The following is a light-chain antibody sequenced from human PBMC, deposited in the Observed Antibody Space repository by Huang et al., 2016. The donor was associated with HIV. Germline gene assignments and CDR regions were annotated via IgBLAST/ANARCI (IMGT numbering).Light chain of an antibody. V-gene: IGKV3-15*01. CDR1: QSVTSN. CDR3: QHYNKWPWWT. J-gene: IGKJ1*01. Sequence: EVVMTQSPAILSVSPGERATLSCRASQSVTSNLAWYQQKPGQAPRLLIYSASTRATGIPARFSGSGSGTEFTLTISSLQSEDFAVYYCQHYNKWPWWTFGQGTKVEIK. CDR2: SAS.